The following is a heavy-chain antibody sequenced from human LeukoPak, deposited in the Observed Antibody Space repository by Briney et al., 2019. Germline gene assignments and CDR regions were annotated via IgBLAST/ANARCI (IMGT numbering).Heavy chain of an antibody. D-gene: IGHD3-16*01. CDR1: GFTVASNY. Sequence: GGSLRLSCAASGFTVASNYMSWVRQAPGKGLEWVSVIYSDASTYYADSVKGRFTISRHNSKNTLYLQMNSLRTEDTAVYYCARPNYVWRTYRGAIDVWGQGTTVTVSS. V-gene: IGHV3-53*04. CDR2: IYSDAST. CDR3: ARPNYVWRTYRGAIDV. J-gene: IGHJ6*02.